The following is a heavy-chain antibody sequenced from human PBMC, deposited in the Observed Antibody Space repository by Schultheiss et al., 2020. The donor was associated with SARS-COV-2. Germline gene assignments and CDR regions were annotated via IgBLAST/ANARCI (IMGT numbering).Heavy chain of an antibody. J-gene: IGHJ6*02. CDR2: ISAYNGNT. CDR3: AREGMAAVAGTYYYGMDV. D-gene: IGHD6-19*01. V-gene: IGHV1-18*01. Sequence: ASVKVSCKASGYTFTSYGISWVRQAPGQGLEWMGWISAYNGNTNYAQNLQGRVTMTTDPSTSTAYMELRSLRSDDTAVYYCAREGMAAVAGTYYYGMDVWGQGAPVTVSS. CDR1: GYTFTSYG.